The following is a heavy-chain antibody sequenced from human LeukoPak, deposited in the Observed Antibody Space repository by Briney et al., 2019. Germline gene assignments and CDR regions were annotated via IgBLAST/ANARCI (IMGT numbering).Heavy chain of an antibody. V-gene: IGHV1-8*01. CDR1: GYTFTSYD. CDR3: ARNPVPAAPFDY. J-gene: IGHJ4*02. D-gene: IGHD2-2*01. CDR2: MNPNSGNT. Sequence: ASVKVSCKASGYTFTSYDINWVRQATGQGLEWMGWMNPNSGNTGYAQKFQGRVTMTRNTSISTAYMELSSLRSEDTAVYYCARNPVPAAPFDYWGQGTLVTVSS.